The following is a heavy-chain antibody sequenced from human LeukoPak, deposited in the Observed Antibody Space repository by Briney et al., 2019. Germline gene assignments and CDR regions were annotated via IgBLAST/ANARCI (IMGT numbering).Heavy chain of an antibody. CDR1: GYTFTGYD. Sequence: GASVKVSCKASGYTFTGYDINWVRQATGQGLEWMGWMNPNSGNTGYAQKFQGRVTMTRNTSISTAYMELSSLRSEDTAVYYCARDQWLVRRYFQHWGQGTLVTVSS. J-gene: IGHJ1*01. D-gene: IGHD6-19*01. CDR3: ARDQWLVRRYFQH. CDR2: MNPNSGNT. V-gene: IGHV1-8*01.